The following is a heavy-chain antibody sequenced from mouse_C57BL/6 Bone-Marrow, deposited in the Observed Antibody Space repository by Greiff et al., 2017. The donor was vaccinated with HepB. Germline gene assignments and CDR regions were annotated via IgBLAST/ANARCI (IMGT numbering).Heavy chain of an antibody. J-gene: IGHJ1*03. CDR1: GYTFTSYW. CDR3: ALLYYDYDDGWYFDV. D-gene: IGHD2-4*01. Sequence: QVQLQQSGAELVMPGASVKLSCKASGYTFTSYWMHWVKQRPGQCLEWIGEIDPSDSYTNYNQKFKGKSTLTVDKSSSTAYMQLSSLTSEDSAVYYCALLYYDYDDGWYFDVWGTGTTVTVSS. CDR2: IDPSDSYT. V-gene: IGHV1-69*01.